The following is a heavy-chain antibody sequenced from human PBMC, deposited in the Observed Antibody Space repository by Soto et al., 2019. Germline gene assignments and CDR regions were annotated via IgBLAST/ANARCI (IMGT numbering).Heavy chain of an antibody. CDR1: GGSISIYY. CDR3: ARDRIAAAGIDYYYGMDV. J-gene: IGHJ6*02. D-gene: IGHD6-13*01. Sequence: PSETLSLTCTVSGGSISIYYWSWIRQPPGKGLEWIGYIYYSGSTNYNPSLKSRVTISVDTSKNQFSLKLSSVTAADTAVYYCARDRIAAAGIDYYYGMDVWGQGTTVTVSS. V-gene: IGHV4-59*01. CDR2: IYYSGST.